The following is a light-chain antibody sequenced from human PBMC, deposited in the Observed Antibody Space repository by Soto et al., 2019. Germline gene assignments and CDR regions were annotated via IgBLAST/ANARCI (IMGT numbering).Light chain of an antibody. CDR2: AAS. CDR1: QSISSY. Sequence: DIQMTQSPSSLSASVGDRVTITCRARQSISSYLNWYQQKPGKAPKLLIYAASSLQSGVPSRFSGSGSGTDFTLTISSLQPEDFATYYCQQSYNTLWTFGQGTKVEIE. J-gene: IGKJ1*01. CDR3: QQSYNTLWT. V-gene: IGKV1-39*01.